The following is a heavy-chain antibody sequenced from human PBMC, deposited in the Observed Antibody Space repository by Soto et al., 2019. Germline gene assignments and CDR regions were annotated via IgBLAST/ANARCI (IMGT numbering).Heavy chain of an antibody. V-gene: IGHV3-48*02. Sequence: PGGSLRLSCTASAFTFRSYIMNWVRQAPGKGLEWVADISGSSTSIHHADSVKGRFTISRDNAKNSLYLQMNSLRDEDTAVYYCAKNGNYSNSGLDYWGQGTLVTVSS. D-gene: IGHD4-4*01. CDR3: AKNGNYSNSGLDY. J-gene: IGHJ4*02. CDR2: ISGSSTSI. CDR1: AFTFRSYI.